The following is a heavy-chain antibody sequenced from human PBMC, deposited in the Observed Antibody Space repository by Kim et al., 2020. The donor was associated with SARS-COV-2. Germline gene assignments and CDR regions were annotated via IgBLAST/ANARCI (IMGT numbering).Heavy chain of an antibody. D-gene: IGHD3-10*01. CDR2: ISAYNGNT. J-gene: IGHJ5*02. CDR3: ARDLWGYGSGSYYKNWFDP. CDR1: GYTFTSYG. V-gene: IGHV1-18*01. Sequence: ASVKVSCKASGYTFTSYGISWVRQAPGQGLEWMGWISAYNGNTNYAQKLQGRVTMTTDTSTSTAYMELRSLRSDDTAVYYCARDLWGYGSGSYYKNWFDPWGQGTLVTVSS.